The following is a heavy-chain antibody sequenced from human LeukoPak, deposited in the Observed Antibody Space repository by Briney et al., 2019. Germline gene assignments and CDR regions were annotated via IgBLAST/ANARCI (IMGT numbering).Heavy chain of an antibody. CDR3: ARTPGGGYYDLWSGYYTDDAFDI. D-gene: IGHD3-3*01. Sequence: SETLSLTCTVSGGSISSHYWSWIRQPPGKGLEWIGYIYYSGSTNYNPSLKSRVTISVDTSKNQFSLKLSSVTAADTAVYYCARTPGGGYYDLWSGYYTDDAFDIWGQGTMVTVSS. CDR2: IYYSGST. V-gene: IGHV4-59*11. CDR1: GGSISSHY. J-gene: IGHJ3*02.